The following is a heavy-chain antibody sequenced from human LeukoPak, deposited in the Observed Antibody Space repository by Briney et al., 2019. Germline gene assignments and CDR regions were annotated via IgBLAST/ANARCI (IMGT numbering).Heavy chain of an antibody. CDR2: IYYSGST. D-gene: IGHD3-16*02. Sequence: SETLSLTCTVSGGSISSYYWSWIRQPPGKGLEWIGYIYYSGSTNYNPSLKSRVTISVDTSKNQFSLKLSSVTAADTAVYYCARIMITFGGVIDTYYFDYWGQGTLVTVSS. J-gene: IGHJ4*02. V-gene: IGHV4-59*01. CDR1: GGSISSYY. CDR3: ARIMITFGGVIDTYYFDY.